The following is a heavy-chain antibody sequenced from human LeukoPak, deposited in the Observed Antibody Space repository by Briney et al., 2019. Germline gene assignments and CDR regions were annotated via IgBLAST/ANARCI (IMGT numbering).Heavy chain of an antibody. CDR3: AKGGNSEYSSSSY. Sequence: SETLSLTCAVSGYSISSGYYWGWIRQPPGKGLEWIGSIYHSGSTYYNPSLKSRVTISVDTSKNQFSLKLNSVTAADTAVYYCAKGGNSEYSSSSYWGQGTLVTVSS. CDR1: GYSISSGYY. V-gene: IGHV4-38-2*01. D-gene: IGHD6-6*01. CDR2: IYHSGST. J-gene: IGHJ4*02.